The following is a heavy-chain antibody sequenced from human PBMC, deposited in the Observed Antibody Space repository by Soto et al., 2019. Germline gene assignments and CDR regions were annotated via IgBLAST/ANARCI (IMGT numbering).Heavy chain of an antibody. V-gene: IGHV3-7*03. Sequence: GGSLRLSCAASGFTFSSYWMSWVRQAPGKGLEWVANIKQDGSEKYYVDSVKGRFTISRDNAKNSLYLQMNSLRAEDTAVYYCARASPNWGSSPDDAFDIWGQGTMVTVSS. CDR3: ARASPNWGSSPDDAFDI. CDR1: GFTFSSYW. J-gene: IGHJ3*02. D-gene: IGHD7-27*01. CDR2: IKQDGSEK.